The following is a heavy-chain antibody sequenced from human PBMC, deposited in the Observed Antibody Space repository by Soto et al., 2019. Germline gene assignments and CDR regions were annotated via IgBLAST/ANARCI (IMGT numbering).Heavy chain of an antibody. CDR3: AKDLTGYCGGDCYDAFDI. CDR2: ISGDGGST. CDR1: GFTFDDYA. D-gene: IGHD2-21*02. Sequence: GSLRLSCAASGFTFDDYAMHWVRQAPGKGLEWVSLISGDGGSTYYADSVKGRFTISRDNSKNSLYLQMNSLRTEDTALYYCAKDLTGYCGGDCYDAFDIWGQGTMVTVSS. V-gene: IGHV3-43*02. J-gene: IGHJ3*02.